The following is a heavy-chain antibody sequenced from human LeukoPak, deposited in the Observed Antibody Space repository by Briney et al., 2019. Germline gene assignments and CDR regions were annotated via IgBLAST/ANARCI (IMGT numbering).Heavy chain of an antibody. CDR1: GVTFSSYW. CDR2: LSSDGNSA. J-gene: IGHJ4*02. Sequence: PGGSLRLSCAASGVTFSSYWMHWVRQAPGKGLVWVSRLSSDGNSANYADSVKGRFTISRDNAKNTLYLQMNSLRAEDTAVYYCARGYGSYQDYWGQGTLVTVSS. CDR3: ARGYGSYQDY. D-gene: IGHD1-26*01. V-gene: IGHV3-74*01.